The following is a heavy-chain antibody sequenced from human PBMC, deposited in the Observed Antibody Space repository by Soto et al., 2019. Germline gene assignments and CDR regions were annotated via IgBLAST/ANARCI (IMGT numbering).Heavy chain of an antibody. J-gene: IGHJ4*02. CDR3: ARPMVRGVPFDY. CDR2: IYSGGST. D-gene: IGHD3-10*01. CDR1: GFTVSSNY. Sequence: GSLRLSCAASGFTVSSNYMSWVRQAPGKGLEWVSVIYSGGSTYYADSVKGRFTISRDNSKNTLYLQMNSLRAEDTAVYYCARPMVRGVPFDYWGQGTLVTVSS. V-gene: IGHV3-66*04.